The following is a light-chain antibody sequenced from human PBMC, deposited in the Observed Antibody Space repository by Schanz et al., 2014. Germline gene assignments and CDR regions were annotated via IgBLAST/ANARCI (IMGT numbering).Light chain of an antibody. CDR2: AAS. Sequence: EIVLTQSPGTLSLSPGERATLSCRASQSVYANFLAWYQQKPGQAPRLLIYAASSRATGIPDRFSARGSGTDFTLTISRLEPEDFAVYYCQHRTNWPTFGGGTKVEIK. V-gene: IGKV3D-20*02. CDR3: QHRTNWPT. CDR1: QSVYANF. J-gene: IGKJ4*01.